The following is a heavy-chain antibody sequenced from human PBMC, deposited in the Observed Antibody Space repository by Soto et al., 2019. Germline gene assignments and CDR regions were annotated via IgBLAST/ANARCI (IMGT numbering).Heavy chain of an antibody. CDR3: ARDGDSSRLIYYYYGMDV. CDR2: ISAYNGNT. D-gene: IGHD6-13*01. V-gene: IGHV1-18*01. CDR1: GYTFTSYG. Sequence: ASVKVSCKASGYTFTSYGISWVRQAPGQGLEWMGWISAYNGNTNYAQKLQGRVTMTTDTSTSTACMELRSLRSDDTAVYYCARDGDSSRLIYYYYGMDVWGQGTTVTVSS. J-gene: IGHJ6*02.